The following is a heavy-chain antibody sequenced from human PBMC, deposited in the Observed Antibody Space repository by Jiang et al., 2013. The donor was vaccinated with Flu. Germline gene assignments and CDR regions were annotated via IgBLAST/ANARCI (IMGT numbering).Heavy chain of an antibody. Sequence: VSSNSAAWNWIRQSPSRGLEWLGRTYCRSKWYNDYAVSVKSRITINPDTSKNQFSLQLNSVTPEDTAVYYCAMAMANYYYYGMDVWGQGTTVTVSS. V-gene: IGHV6-1*01. CDR2: TYCRSKWYN. D-gene: IGHD5-18*01. J-gene: IGHJ6*02. CDR1: VSSNSAA. CDR3: AMAMANYYYYGMDV.